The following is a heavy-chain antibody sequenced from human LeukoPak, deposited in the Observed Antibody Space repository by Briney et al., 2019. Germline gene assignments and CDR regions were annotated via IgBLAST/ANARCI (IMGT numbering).Heavy chain of an antibody. CDR3: ARDILAVTSNWFDP. D-gene: IGHD6-19*01. CDR1: GYTFTSYY. Sequence: GASVKVSCKASGYTFTSYYIHWVRQAPGQGLEWMGVINPSGGGTSYAQKFQGRVTMARDTSTSTVYVDLRSLRSEDTAVYFCARDILAVTSNWFDPWGQGTLVTVSS. CDR2: INPSGGGT. V-gene: IGHV1-46*01. J-gene: IGHJ5*02.